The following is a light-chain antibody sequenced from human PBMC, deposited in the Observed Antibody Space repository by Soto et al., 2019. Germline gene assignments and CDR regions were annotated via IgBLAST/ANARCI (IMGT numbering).Light chain of an antibody. Sequence: DIQMTQSPSSLSASVGDRVTITCRASQSISSYLNWYQQKPGKAPKLLTYAASSLQSGVPSRFSGSGSGTDFTLTISSLQPEDFAIYYCQQSYSIGWTFGQGTKVDIK. CDR1: QSISSY. CDR2: AAS. CDR3: QQSYSIGWT. V-gene: IGKV1-39*01. J-gene: IGKJ1*01.